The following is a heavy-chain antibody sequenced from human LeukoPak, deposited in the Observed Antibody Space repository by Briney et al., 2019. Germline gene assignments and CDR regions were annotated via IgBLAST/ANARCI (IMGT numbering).Heavy chain of an antibody. CDR1: GFTFSSYG. CDR3: ARWLQPYYYYGMDV. V-gene: IGHV3-33*01. J-gene: IGHJ6*02. Sequence: AGGSLRLSCAASGFTFSSYGMHWVRQAPSKGLEWVAVIWYDGSNKYYADSVKGRFSISRDNSKNTLYLQMNSLRAEDTAVYYCARWLQPYYYYGMDVWGQGTTVTVSS. D-gene: IGHD5-24*01. CDR2: IWYDGSNK.